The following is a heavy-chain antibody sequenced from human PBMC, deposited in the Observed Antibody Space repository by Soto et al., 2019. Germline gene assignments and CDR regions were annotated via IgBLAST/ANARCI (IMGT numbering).Heavy chain of an antibody. D-gene: IGHD3-22*01. CDR1: GGSISSYY. J-gene: IGHJ5*02. V-gene: IGHV4-59*01. CDR3: ARDSKDSSGYYYAFRFDP. CDR2: IYYSGST. Sequence: LSLTCTVSGGSISSYYWSWIRQPPGKGLEWIGYIYYSGSTNYNPSLKSRVTISVDTSKNQFSLKLSSVTAADTAVYYCARDSKDSSGYYYAFRFDPWGQGTLVTVSS.